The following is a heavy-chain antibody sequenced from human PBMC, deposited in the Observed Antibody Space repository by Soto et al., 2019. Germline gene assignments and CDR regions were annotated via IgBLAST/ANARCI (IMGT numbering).Heavy chain of an antibody. D-gene: IGHD3-22*01. V-gene: IGHV1-18*01. CDR3: ASSAYYYDRRDY. Sequence: ASVKVSCKASGYTFTSYGISWVRQAPGQGLEWMGGISAYNGKTNYAQKIQGRVTITTDESTSTAYMELSSLRSEDTAVYYCASSAYYYDRRDYWGQGTLVTVS. CDR1: GYTFTSYG. J-gene: IGHJ4*02. CDR2: ISAYNGKT.